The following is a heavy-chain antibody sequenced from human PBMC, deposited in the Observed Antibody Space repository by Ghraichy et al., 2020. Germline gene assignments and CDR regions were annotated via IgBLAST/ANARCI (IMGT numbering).Heavy chain of an antibody. J-gene: IGHJ3*02. D-gene: IGHD3-22*01. Sequence: SETLSLTCTVSGGPITGYYWSWIRQSPGTGLEWIGYIYHTGSTNYNPSLKSRVTVSLDTSKNQFSLNLNSVTAADTAIYYCAREFERSLIGGAFDMWGQGTMVTVSS. CDR3: AREFERSLIGGAFDM. CDR2: IYHTGST. V-gene: IGHV4-59*01. CDR1: GGPITGYY.